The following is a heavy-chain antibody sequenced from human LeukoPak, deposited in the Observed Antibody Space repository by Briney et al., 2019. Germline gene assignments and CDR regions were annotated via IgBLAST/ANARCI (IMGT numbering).Heavy chain of an antibody. D-gene: IGHD2-15*01. CDR3: ARADDVGFQH. Sequence: SETLSLTCTVSGGSISSGGYYWGWIRQPPGKGLEWIVSIYYSGSTYYNPSLKSPVTISVDTSKHQFSLKLSSVTAADTAVYYCARADDVGFQHWGQGTLVTVSS. CDR2: IYYSGST. V-gene: IGHV4-39*01. CDR1: GGSISSGGYY. J-gene: IGHJ1*01.